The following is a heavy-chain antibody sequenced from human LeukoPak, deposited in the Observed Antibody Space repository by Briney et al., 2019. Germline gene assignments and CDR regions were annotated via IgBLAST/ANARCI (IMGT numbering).Heavy chain of an antibody. CDR2: VNSDGTIT. D-gene: IGHD3-22*01. Sequence: GGSLRLSCAASGFTFSSHWMHWVRQGPGKGLVWVARVNSDGTITDYADFVKGRFTTSRDNARNTLVLQMNSLRAEDTAVYYCARDPGVVSGYYKNDCFDIWCQGTMVTVSA. V-gene: IGHV3-74*01. J-gene: IGHJ3*02. CDR1: GFTFSSHW. CDR3: ARDPGVVSGYYKNDCFDI.